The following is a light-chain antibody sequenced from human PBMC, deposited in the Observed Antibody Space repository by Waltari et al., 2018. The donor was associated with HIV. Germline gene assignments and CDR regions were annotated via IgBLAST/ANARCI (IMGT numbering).Light chain of an antibody. Sequence: EIVMPQSPSILSVSPGERATLSCRASQSVSRNVAWYQQRPGQAPRLLIYGASVRATDIPARFSGSGSATEFTLTISSLQSEDFAVYFCQQYNHWPLAFGQGTKVEVK. V-gene: IGKV3-15*01. CDR3: QQYNHWPLA. CDR1: QSVSRN. J-gene: IGKJ1*01. CDR2: GAS.